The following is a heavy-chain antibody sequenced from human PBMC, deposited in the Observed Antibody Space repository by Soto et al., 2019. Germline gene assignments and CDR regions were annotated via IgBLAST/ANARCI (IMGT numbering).Heavy chain of an antibody. J-gene: IGHJ4*02. CDR3: AKGASTTVFAFNDY. V-gene: IGHV3-15*05. CDR1: GFTLSDAG. D-gene: IGHD4-17*01. CDR2: IKSKTDGGTT. Sequence: GGSLRLSCAASGFTLSDAGINWVRQAPGKGLEWVGRIKSKTDGGTTDFAAPVKGRFTISRDNAKNSLYLQMNSLRGEDTALYYCAKGASTTVFAFNDYWGQGTLVTVSS.